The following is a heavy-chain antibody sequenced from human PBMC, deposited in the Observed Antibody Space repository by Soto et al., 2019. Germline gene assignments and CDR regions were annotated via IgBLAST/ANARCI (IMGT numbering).Heavy chain of an antibody. V-gene: IGHV2-5*02. D-gene: IGHD6-13*01. CDR1: GFSLSTSGVG. J-gene: IGHJ4*02. Sequence: QITLKESGPTLVKPTQTLTLTCTFSGFSLSTSGVGVGWIRQPPGKALEWLALIYWDDDKRYSPSMKSRLTITKDTSKNQVVLTMTNMDPVDTATYYCAHGTAAAGPHTFDYWGQGTLVTVSS. CDR2: IYWDDDK. CDR3: AHGTAAAGPHTFDY.